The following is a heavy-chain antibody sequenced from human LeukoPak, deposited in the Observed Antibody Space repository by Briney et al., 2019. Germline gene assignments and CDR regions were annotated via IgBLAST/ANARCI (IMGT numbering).Heavy chain of an antibody. D-gene: IGHD1-7*01. CDR2: IYSGGST. V-gene: IGHV3-53*04. Sequence: GGSLRLSCVGSGFTFSNYWMAWVRQAPGKGLEWVSVIYSGGSTYYADSVKGRFTISRHNSKNTLYLQMNSLRAEDTAVYYCARDRITGTIDYWGQGTLVTVSS. CDR3: ARDRITGTIDY. J-gene: IGHJ4*02. CDR1: GFTFSNYW.